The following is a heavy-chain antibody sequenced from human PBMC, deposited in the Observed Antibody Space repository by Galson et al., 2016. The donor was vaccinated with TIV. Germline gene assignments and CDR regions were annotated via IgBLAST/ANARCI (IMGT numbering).Heavy chain of an antibody. Sequence: SLRLSCAASGFAVSDNYMTWVRQAPGKGLEWVAIMSSGGSLNYADFVRGRFTVSRDNSKNTLYLQMNRLRTDDTATYYCTRERRFCGNNCYLSYYYGMDVWGQGTTVTVSS. CDR2: MSSGGSL. V-gene: IGHV3-66*02. J-gene: IGHJ6*02. CDR1: GFAVSDNY. CDR3: TRERRFCGNNCYLSYYYGMDV. D-gene: IGHD2-21*01.